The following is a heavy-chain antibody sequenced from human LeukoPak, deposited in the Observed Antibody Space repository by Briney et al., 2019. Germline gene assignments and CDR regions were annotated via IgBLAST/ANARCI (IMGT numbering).Heavy chain of an antibody. Sequence: PSETLSLTCAVYGGSFSGYYWSWIRQPPGKGLEWIGEINHSGSTNYNPSLKSRVTISVDTSKNQFSLKLSSVTAADTAVYYCASRAAAGTVAVSYYYYMDVWGKGTTVTVSS. CDR3: ASRAAAGTVAVSYYYYMDV. D-gene: IGHD6-13*01. J-gene: IGHJ6*03. CDR1: GGSFSGYY. CDR2: INHSGST. V-gene: IGHV4-34*01.